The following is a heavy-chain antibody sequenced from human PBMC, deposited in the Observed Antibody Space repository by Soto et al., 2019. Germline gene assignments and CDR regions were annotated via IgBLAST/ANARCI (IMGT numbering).Heavy chain of an antibody. V-gene: IGHV6-1*01. CDR1: GDSVSSKSAA. J-gene: IGHJ4*01. Sequence: SQTLSLTCAISGDSVSSKSAAWNWLRQSPSRGLEWLGRTYYRSKWFNDYAASVKSRITINPDTSKNQFSLQLNSVSPEDTAVYYCARQDSGYVDYWGHGTLVTVSS. CDR3: ARQDSGYVDY. D-gene: IGHD2-2*01. CDR2: TYYRSKWFN.